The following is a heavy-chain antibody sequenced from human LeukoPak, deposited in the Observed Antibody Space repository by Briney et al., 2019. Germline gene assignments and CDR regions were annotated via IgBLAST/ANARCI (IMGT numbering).Heavy chain of an antibody. CDR2: INHSGST. J-gene: IGHJ4*02. V-gene: IGHV4-34*01. CDR3: ARSDGSGYLDY. D-gene: IGHD3-10*01. CDR1: GGSFSGYY. Sequence: SETLSLTCAVYGGSFSGYYWSWIRQPPGKGLEWIGEINHSGSTNYNPSLKGRVTISVDTSKNQFSLKLSSVTAADTAVYYCARSDGSGYLDYWGQGTLVTVSS.